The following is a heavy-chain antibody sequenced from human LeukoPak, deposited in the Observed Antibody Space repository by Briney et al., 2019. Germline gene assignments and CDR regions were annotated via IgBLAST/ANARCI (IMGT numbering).Heavy chain of an antibody. CDR2: IYYSGST. V-gene: IGHV4-39*01. D-gene: IGHD3-10*01. CDR3: ASPPGSFGNYYGSGSYYWYFDL. J-gene: IGHJ2*01. CDR1: GGSISSSSYY. Sequence: SETLSLTCTVSGGSISSSSYYWGWIRQPPGKGLEWIGSIYYSGSTYYNPSLKSRVTISVDTSKNQFSLKLSSVTAADTAVYYCASPPGSFGNYYGSGSYYWYFDLWGRGTLVTVSS.